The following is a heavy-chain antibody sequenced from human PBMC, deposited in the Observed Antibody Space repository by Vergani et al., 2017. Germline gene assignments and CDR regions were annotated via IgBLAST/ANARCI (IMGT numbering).Heavy chain of an antibody. J-gene: IGHJ5*02. CDR2: IYSGDET. CDR3: AGGNYYVSGTCVDP. CDR1: GSTVSGNY. D-gene: IGHD3-10*01. V-gene: IGHV3-66*02. Sequence: ELQLVESGGALVQPGGSLRPSCAASGSTVSGNYMTWFRQPPAKGLEWVPHIYSGDETYYADSVKCRGTISSDTSKNTLHLQINNLRVEDTTVYYCAGGNYYVSGTCVDPWGQGTLVTVSS.